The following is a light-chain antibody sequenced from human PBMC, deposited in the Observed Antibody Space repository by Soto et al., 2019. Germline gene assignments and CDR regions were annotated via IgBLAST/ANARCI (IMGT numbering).Light chain of an antibody. CDR1: QSISSSY. CDR3: QQYGSSPLT. CDR2: GAS. V-gene: IGKV3-20*01. J-gene: IGKJ4*01. Sequence: EIVMTQSPATLSVSPGERATLSCRASQSISSSYLAWYQQRPGQAPRLLIYGASSRATGIPDRFSGSGSGTEFTLTISRLEPEDFAVYYCQQYGSSPLTFGGGTKV.